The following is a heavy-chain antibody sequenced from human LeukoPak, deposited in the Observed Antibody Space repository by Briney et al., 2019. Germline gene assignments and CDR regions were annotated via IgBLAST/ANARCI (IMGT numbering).Heavy chain of an antibody. CDR1: GGSISSSSYY. D-gene: IGHD6-19*01. CDR3: ARRRGWSVDH. Sequence: PSETLSLTCTVSGGSISSSSYYWGWIRQPPGKGLEWIGSIYYSGSTYYNPSLKSRVTISVDTSKNQCSLKLSSVTAADTAVYYCARRRGWSVDHWGQGTLVTVSS. CDR2: IYYSGST. V-gene: IGHV4-39*01. J-gene: IGHJ4*02.